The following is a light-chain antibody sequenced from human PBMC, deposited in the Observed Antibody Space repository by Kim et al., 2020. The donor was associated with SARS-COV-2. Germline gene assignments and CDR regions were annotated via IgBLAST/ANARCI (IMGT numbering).Light chain of an antibody. CDR1: QSVSSNY. CDR3: QQYSSSPAT. J-gene: IGKJ1*01. CDR2: GAS. V-gene: IGKV3-20*01. Sequence: SPGQLRILSCRTSQSVSSNYLAWYQQKPGQAPRLLIYGASSRATGIPDRFSGSGSGTDFTLTITRLEPEDFAVYYCQQYSSSPATFGQGTKVEVK.